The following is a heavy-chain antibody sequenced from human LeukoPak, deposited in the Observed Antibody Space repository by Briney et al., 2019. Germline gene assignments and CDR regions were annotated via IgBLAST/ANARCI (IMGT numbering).Heavy chain of an antibody. CDR3: AREYYEGSWWFDP. CDR1: GYTFTGHY. V-gene: IGHV1-2*02. Sequence: ASVKVSCKASGYTFTGHYMHWVQQAPGQGLEWMGWINPNSGGTNYAQKFQGRVTMTRDTSISTAYMELSRLRSDDTAVYYCAREYYEGSWWFDPWGQGTLVTVSS. J-gene: IGHJ5*02. D-gene: IGHD3-22*01. CDR2: INPNSGGT.